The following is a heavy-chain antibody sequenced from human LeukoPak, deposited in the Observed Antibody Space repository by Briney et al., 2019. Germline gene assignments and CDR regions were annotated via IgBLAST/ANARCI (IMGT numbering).Heavy chain of an antibody. Sequence: ASVKVSCKVSGYTLTELSMHWVRQAPGKGLEWMGGFDPEDGKTIYAQKFQGRVTMTEDTSTDTAYMELSSLRSEDTAVYYCATANFDWLFPHRWGQGTLVTVSS. CDR2: FDPEDGKT. V-gene: IGHV1-24*01. CDR1: GYTLTELS. J-gene: IGHJ5*02. D-gene: IGHD3-9*01. CDR3: ATANFDWLFPHR.